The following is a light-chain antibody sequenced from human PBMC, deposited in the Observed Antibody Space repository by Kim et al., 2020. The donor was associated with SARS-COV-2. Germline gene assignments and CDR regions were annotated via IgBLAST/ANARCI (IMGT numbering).Light chain of an antibody. V-gene: IGKV1-5*03. CDR2: KAS. J-gene: IGKJ1*01. Sequence: ASVGDRVTITCRASQSISNWLAWYQQKPGKAPKLLIYKASSLESGVPSRFSGSESGTEFTLTISSLQPDDFATYYCLQYKGFTRTFGQGTKVEIK. CDR1: QSISNW. CDR3: LQYKGFTRT.